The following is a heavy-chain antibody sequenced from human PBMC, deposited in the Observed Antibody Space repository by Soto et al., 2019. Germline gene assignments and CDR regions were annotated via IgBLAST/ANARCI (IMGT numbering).Heavy chain of an antibody. J-gene: IGHJ4*02. CDR3: ARGRRGSGSYYPIEYYFDY. V-gene: IGHV1-8*01. CDR2: MNPNSGNT. CDR1: GYTFTSYD. Sequence: ASVKVSCKASGYTFTSYDINWVRQATGQGLEWMGWMNPNSGNTGYAQKFQGRVTMTRNTSISTAYMELSSLRSEDTAVYYCARGRRGSGSYYPIEYYFDYWGQGTLVTVSS. D-gene: IGHD3-10*01.